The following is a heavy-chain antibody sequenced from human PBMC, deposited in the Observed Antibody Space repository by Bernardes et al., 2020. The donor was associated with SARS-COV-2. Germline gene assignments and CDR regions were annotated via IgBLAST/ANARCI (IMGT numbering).Heavy chain of an antibody. CDR2: IYYSGGI. CDR3: ARDLRSYYDRIGPGWFDP. V-gene: IGHV4-59*01. J-gene: IGHJ5*02. Sequence: SETLSLTCTVSGGSISGYYWSWIRQSPGKGLEWIGYIYYSGGINYNPSLKSRVTISVDTSRNQFSLRLNSVTAADTAVYYCARDLRSYYDRIGPGWFDPWGQGTLVTVSS. D-gene: IGHD3-22*01. CDR1: GGSISGYY.